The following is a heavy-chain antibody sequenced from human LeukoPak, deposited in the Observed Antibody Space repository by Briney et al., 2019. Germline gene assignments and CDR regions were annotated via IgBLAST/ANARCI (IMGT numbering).Heavy chain of an antibody. D-gene: IGHD3-22*01. CDR2: INHSGST. Sequence: SETLSLTCAVYGGSFSGYYWSWIRQPPGKGLEWIGEINHSGSTNYNPSPKSRVTISVDTSKNQFSLKLSSVTAADTAVYYCARGLLYYDSSGYYYVWGQGTLVTVSS. CDR3: ARGLLYYDSSGYYYV. CDR1: GGSFSGYY. J-gene: IGHJ4*02. V-gene: IGHV4-34*01.